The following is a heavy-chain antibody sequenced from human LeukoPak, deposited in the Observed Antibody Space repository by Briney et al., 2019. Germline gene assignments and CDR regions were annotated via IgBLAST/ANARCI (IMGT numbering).Heavy chain of an antibody. J-gene: IGHJ6*04. CDR3: AKDRVVVPAAIGYYYGMDV. D-gene: IGHD2-2*02. V-gene: IGHV3-23*01. CDR2: ISGSGSST. CDR1: GFTFSSYA. Sequence: GGSLRLSCAASGFTFSSYALSWVRQAPGKGLEWVSAISGSGSSTYYADSVKGRFTISRSNSKNTLYLQMNSLRAEDTAVYYCAKDRVVVPAAIGYYYGMDVWGKGTTVTVS.